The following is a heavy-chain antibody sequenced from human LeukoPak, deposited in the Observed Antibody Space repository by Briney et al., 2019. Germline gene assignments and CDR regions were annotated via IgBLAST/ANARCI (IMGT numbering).Heavy chain of an antibody. CDR3: TRDRGQWVGFDY. CDR1: GGSISSYY. CDR2: IYYSGST. V-gene: IGHV4-59*01. D-gene: IGHD6-19*01. J-gene: IGHJ4*02. Sequence: SETLSLTCTVSGGSISSYYWSWLRQPPGKGLEWIGYIYYSGSTNYNPSLKSRVTISVDTSQNQFSLKLNSVIAADTAVYYCTRDRGQWVGFDYWGQGTLVTVSS.